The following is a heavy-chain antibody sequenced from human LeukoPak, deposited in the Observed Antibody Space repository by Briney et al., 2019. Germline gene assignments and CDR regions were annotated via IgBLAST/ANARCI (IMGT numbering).Heavy chain of an antibody. J-gene: IGHJ4*02. CDR2: ISGSGST. V-gene: IGHV4-4*09. CDR3: VVSPNQDFFDY. Sequence: SETLSLTCTVSGVSINSHYLKWIRQPPGKGLEGIGFISGSGSTNYNPSLKSRVTISVDTSKSQFSLKLSSVTAADTAVYYCVVSPNQDFFDYWGQGTLVTVSS. CDR1: GVSINSHY.